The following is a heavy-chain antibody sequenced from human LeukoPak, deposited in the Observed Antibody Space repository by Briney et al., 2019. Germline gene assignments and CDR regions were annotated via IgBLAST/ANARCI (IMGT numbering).Heavy chain of an antibody. CDR2: ISAYNGHT. D-gene: IGHD4-17*01. CDR1: VYTFTKYG. CDR3: ARTGIDYGDYGLLDY. J-gene: IGHJ4*02. Sequence: ASVKVSCKASVYTFTKYGITWVRQAPGQGPEWVGWISAYNGHTESAQKFQGRVTMTTDTSTNTAYMELRSLRSDDTAVYYCARTGIDYGDYGLLDYWGQGSLVTVSS. V-gene: IGHV1-18*01.